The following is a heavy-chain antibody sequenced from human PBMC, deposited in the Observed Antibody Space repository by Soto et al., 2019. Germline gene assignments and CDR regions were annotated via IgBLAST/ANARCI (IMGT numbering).Heavy chain of an antibody. D-gene: IGHD6-6*01. CDR2: ISYDGSNK. V-gene: IGHV3-30-3*01. Sequence: QVQLVESGGGVVQPGRSLRLSCAASGFTFSSYAMHWVRQAPGKGLEWVAVISYDGSNKYYADSVKGRFTISRDNSKNTLYLQMNSLRAEDTAVDYCARDYSSSSLDYWGQGTLVTVSS. J-gene: IGHJ4*02. CDR3: ARDYSSSSLDY. CDR1: GFTFSSYA.